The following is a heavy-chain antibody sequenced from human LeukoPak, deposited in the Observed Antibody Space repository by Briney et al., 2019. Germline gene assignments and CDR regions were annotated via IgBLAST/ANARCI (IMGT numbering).Heavy chain of an antibody. CDR2: MNPNSGNT. CDR1: GYTFTSYD. J-gene: IGHJ4*02. CDR3: ARHYGGNPFDY. V-gene: IGHV1-8*01. D-gene: IGHD4-23*01. Sequence: ASVKVSCKASGYTFTSYDINWVRQATGQGLEWMGWMNPNSGNTGYAQKLQGRVTMTRNTSMSTAYMELSSLRSEDAAVYYCARHYGGNPFDYWGQGTLVTVSS.